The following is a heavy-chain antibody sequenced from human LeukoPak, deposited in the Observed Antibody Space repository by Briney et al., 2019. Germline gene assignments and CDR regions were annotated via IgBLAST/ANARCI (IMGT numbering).Heavy chain of an antibody. D-gene: IGHD2-15*01. V-gene: IGHV1-2*02. CDR1: GYTFTGHY. Sequence: ASVKVSCKASGYTFTGHYMHWVRQAPGQGLEWMGWINPNSGGTNYAQKFQGRVTMTRDTSISTAYMELSSLRSEDTAVYYCARGRRWDIYNWFDPWGQGTLVTVSS. CDR3: ARGRRWDIYNWFDP. CDR2: INPNSGGT. J-gene: IGHJ5*02.